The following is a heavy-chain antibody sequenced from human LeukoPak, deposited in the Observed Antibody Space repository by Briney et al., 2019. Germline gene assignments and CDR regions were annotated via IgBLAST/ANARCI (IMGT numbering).Heavy chain of an antibody. CDR1: GFTFSSYE. Sequence: QPGRSLRLSCAASGFTFSSYEMNWVRQAPGKGLEWVSYISSSGSTIYYADSVKGRFTISRDNAKNSLYLQMNSLRAEDTAVYYCARVVWFGGHDAFDIWGQGTMVTVSS. D-gene: IGHD3-10*01. V-gene: IGHV3-48*03. J-gene: IGHJ3*02. CDR3: ARVVWFGGHDAFDI. CDR2: ISSSGSTI.